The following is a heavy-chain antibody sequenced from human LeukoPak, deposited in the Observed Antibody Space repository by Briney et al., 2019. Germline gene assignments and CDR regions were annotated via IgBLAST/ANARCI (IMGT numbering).Heavy chain of an antibody. V-gene: IGHV1-69*05. D-gene: IGHD2-21*01. CDR1: GGTFSSYA. J-gene: IGHJ4*02. Sequence: SVKFSCKASGGTFSSYAISWVRQAPGQGLEWMGGIIPIFGTANYAQKFQGRVTITTDESTSTAYMELSSLRSEDTAVYYCARSLCGGDCYSYFDYWGQGTPVTVSS. CDR2: IIPIFGTA. CDR3: ARSLCGGDCYSYFDY.